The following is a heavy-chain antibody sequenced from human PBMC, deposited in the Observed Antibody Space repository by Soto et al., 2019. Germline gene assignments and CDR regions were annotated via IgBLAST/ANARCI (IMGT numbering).Heavy chain of an antibody. CDR2: IFPSDSDT. D-gene: IGHD3-22*01. V-gene: IGHV5-51*01. CDR3: ARKDKSGYFNWFDP. CDR1: GYSFTSYW. J-gene: IGHJ5*02. Sequence: GESLKISCRTSGYSFTSYWIAWVRQMPGKGLEWMGIIFPSDSDTRYSPSFQGQVTISADRSTSTVFLQWASLKASDTAVYFCARKDKSGYFNWFDPWGQGTLVTVSS.